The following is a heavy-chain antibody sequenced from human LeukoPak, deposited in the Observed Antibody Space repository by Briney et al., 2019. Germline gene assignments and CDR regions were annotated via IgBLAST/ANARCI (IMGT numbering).Heavy chain of an antibody. Sequence: PGGSLRLSCAASGFTVSINYMSWVRQAPGKGLEWVSVIYSGGSTYYADSVKGRFTISRDNSKNTLYLQMNSLRAEDTAVYYCARDFLGMATDYWGQGTLVTVSS. J-gene: IGHJ4*02. CDR1: GFTVSINY. V-gene: IGHV3-53*01. CDR3: ARDFLGMATDY. CDR2: IYSGGST. D-gene: IGHD5-24*01.